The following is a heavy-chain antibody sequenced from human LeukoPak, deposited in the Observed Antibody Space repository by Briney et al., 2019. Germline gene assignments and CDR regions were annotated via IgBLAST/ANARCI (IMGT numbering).Heavy chain of an antibody. J-gene: IGHJ4*02. D-gene: IGHD2-2*01. CDR3: AFYCSSTSCYLGNDY. CDR1: GYTFTGYY. V-gene: IGHV1-2*02. CDR2: INPNSGGT. Sequence: GASVKVSCKASGYTFTGYYMHWVRQAPGQRLEWVGWINPNSGGTNYAQQFQGRVTMTRDTSISTAYMELSRLRSDDTAVYYCAFYCSSTSCYLGNDYWGQGTLVTVSS.